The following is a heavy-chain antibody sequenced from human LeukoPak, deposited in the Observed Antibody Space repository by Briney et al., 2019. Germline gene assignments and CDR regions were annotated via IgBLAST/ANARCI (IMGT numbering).Heavy chain of an antibody. CDR2: IYTSGST. V-gene: IGHV4-61*02. D-gene: IGHD5-18*01. Sequence: SETLSLTCTVSGGSISSGSYYWSWIRQPAGKGLEWIGRIYTSGSTYYNPSLTSRVTISVDTSKNQFSLKLRSVTAADTAVYYCARHTDTAMLDYWGQGTLVTVSS. CDR1: GGSISSGSYY. CDR3: ARHTDTAMLDY. J-gene: IGHJ4*02.